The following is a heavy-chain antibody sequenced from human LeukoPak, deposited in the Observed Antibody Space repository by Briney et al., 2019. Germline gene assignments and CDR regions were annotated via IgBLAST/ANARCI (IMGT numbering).Heavy chain of an antibody. D-gene: IGHD4-17*01. CDR2: ISYDGSNK. Sequence: GGSLRLSCAASGFIFSNYGMHWVRQAPGKGLEWVAVISYDGSNKYYADSMKGRFTISRDNSKNTLYLQMNSLRDEDTAVYYCAKETGDLYFDYWGQGTRVTVSS. J-gene: IGHJ4*02. V-gene: IGHV3-30*18. CDR1: GFIFSNYG. CDR3: AKETGDLYFDY.